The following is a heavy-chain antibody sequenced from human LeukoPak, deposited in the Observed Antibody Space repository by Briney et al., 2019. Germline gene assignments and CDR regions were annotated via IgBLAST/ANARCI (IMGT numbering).Heavy chain of an antibody. CDR1: GFTFSDYY. Sequence: PGGSLRLSCPASGFTFSDYYMSWIRQAPGKGLEWVSYISSSGSTIYYADSVKGRFTISRDNAKNSLYLQMNSLRAEDTAVYYCASVTRWEPVDYWGQGTLVTVSS. D-gene: IGHD1-26*01. J-gene: IGHJ4*02. CDR2: ISSSGSTI. V-gene: IGHV3-11*01. CDR3: ASVTRWEPVDY.